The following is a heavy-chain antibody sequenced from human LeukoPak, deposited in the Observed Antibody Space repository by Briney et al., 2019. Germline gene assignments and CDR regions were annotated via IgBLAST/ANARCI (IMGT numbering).Heavy chain of an antibody. D-gene: IGHD6-13*01. V-gene: IGHV3-30*18. J-gene: IGHJ4*02. CDR2: ISYDGSNK. CDR3: AKAHASTIAAAATY. Sequence: GGSLRLSCAASGFTFSSYGIHWVRQAPGKGLEWVAVISYDGSNKYYADSVKGRFTISRDNSKNTLYLQMNSLRAEDTAVYYCAKAHASTIAAAATYWGQGTLVTVSS. CDR1: GFTFSSYG.